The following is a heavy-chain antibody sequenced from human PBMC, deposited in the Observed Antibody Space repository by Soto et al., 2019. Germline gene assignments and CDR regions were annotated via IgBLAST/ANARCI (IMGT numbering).Heavy chain of an antibody. V-gene: IGHV4-61*01. D-gene: IGHD1-1*01. Sequence: SETLSLTCTVSGGSVSSGSYYWSWIRQPPGKGLEWIGYIYYTGSTNYNPSLKSRVTISVDTSKNQFSLKLSSVTAADTAVYYCASVVEMATTYYFDYWGQGTLVTVSS. CDR3: ASVVEMATTYYFDY. CDR2: IYYTGST. CDR1: GGSVSSGSYY. J-gene: IGHJ4*02.